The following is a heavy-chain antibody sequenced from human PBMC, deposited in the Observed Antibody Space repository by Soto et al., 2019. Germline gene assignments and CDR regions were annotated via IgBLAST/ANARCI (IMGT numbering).Heavy chain of an antibody. J-gene: IGHJ5*02. D-gene: IGHD2-21*02. V-gene: IGHV3-49*04. CDR2: IRSKTFGGTT. Sequence: EVQLVESGGGLVQPGRSLRLSCTASGFTFGDYVMNWVRQAPGKGLEWVGFIRSKTFGGTTEYAASVKGRFTISRDDSKSIAYLQMNSLKTEDTAMYYCTRTATRFDPWGQETLVTVSS. CDR3: TRTATRFDP. CDR1: GFTFGDYV.